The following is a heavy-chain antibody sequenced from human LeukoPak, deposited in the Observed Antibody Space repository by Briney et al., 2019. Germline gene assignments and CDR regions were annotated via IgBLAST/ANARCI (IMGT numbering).Heavy chain of an antibody. J-gene: IGHJ6*03. CDR2: IIPIFDTA. D-gene: IGHD6-13*01. CDR3: ARALIAAAGTGAPYYYYMDV. Sequence: SVKVSCKASGGTFSSYAISWVRQAPGQGLEWMGRIIPIFDTANYAQKFQGRVTITTDESTSTAYMELSSLRSEDTAVYYCARALIAAAGTGAPYYYYMDVWGKGTTVTVSS. V-gene: IGHV1-69*05. CDR1: GGTFSSYA.